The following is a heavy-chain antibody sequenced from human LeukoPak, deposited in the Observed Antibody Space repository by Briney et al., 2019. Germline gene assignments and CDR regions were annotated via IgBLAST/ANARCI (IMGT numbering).Heavy chain of an antibody. Sequence: PGGSLRLSCAASGFTFSGYSMTWVRQAPGKGLEWISYISSSSTTIYYADSVKGRFTISRDNAKNSLSLQMNSLRDEGTAMYYCARESRYSSDYWGQGTLVTVSS. CDR3: ARESRYSSDY. D-gene: IGHD6-13*01. CDR2: ISSSSTTI. J-gene: IGHJ4*02. V-gene: IGHV3-48*02. CDR1: GFTFSGYS.